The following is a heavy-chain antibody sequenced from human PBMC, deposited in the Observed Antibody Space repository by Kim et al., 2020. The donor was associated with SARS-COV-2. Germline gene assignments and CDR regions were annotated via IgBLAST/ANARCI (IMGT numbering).Heavy chain of an antibody. D-gene: IGHD2-15*01. CDR1: GFTFSGQF. V-gene: IGHV3-11*01. Sequence: GGSLRLSCAASGFTFSGQFMNWIRQAPGKGLEWVSYISSGSGNTIFYADSVKGRFTISRDNVKKSLYLQMNSLRAEDTAVYYCARAGIGWNAFDIWGLGTMVTVSS. CDR2: ISSGSGNTI. J-gene: IGHJ3*02. CDR3: ARAGIGWNAFDI.